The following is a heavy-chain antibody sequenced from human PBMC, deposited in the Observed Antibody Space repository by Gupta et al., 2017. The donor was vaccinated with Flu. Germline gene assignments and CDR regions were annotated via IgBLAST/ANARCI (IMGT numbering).Heavy chain of an antibody. D-gene: IGHD3-22*01. CDR1: FGSHG. CDR3: AKAGSSGFYHFYYGLDV. V-gene: IGHV3-30*18. Sequence: FGSHGKYWVRQAPGKGLEWVTFISYDGSNKYYADSVKGRFTISRDNSNNTLFVQMSSLRVEDTAMYYCAKAGSSGFYHFYYGLDVWGRGTTVTVS. CDR2: ISYDGSNK. J-gene: IGHJ6*02.